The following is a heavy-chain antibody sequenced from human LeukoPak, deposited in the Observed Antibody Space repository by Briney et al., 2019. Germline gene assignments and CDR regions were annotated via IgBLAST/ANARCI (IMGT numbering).Heavy chain of an antibody. D-gene: IGHD3-16*01. CDR3: ARSGTPLHYDFDY. CDR1: GFTFSSYG. V-gene: IGHV3-33*01. CDR2: IWYDGSNK. J-gene: IGHJ4*02. Sequence: PGGSLRLSCAASGFTFSSYGMHWVRQAPGKGLEWVAVIWYDGSNKYYADSVKGRFTISRDNSKNTLYLQMNSLRAEDTAVYYCARSGTPLHYDFDYWGQGTLVTVSS.